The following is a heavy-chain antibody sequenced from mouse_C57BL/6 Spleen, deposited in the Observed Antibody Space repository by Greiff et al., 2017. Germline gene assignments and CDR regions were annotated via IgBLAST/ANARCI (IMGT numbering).Heavy chain of an antibody. CDR3: TRDQANWDPYYFDY. Sequence: QVQLKQSGAELVRPGASVTLSCKASGYTFTDYEMHWVKQTPVHGLEWIGAIDPETGGTAYNQKFKGKAILTADKSSSTAYMELRSLTSEDSAVYYCTRDQANWDPYYFDYWGQGTTLTVSS. D-gene: IGHD4-1*01. CDR1: GYTFTDYE. V-gene: IGHV1-15*01. CDR2: IDPETGGT. J-gene: IGHJ2*01.